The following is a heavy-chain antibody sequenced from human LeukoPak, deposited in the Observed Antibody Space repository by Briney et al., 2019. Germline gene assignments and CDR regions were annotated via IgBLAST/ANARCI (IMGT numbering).Heavy chain of an antibody. CDR3: ATTVDTAMAVDY. Sequence: GGSLRLSCAVSGFTFSTNYMTWVRQAPGKGLEWVAFIRYDGSNKYYADSVKGRFTISRDNSKNTLYLQMSSLRAEDTAVYYCATTVDTAMAVDYWGQGTLVTVSS. CDR2: IRYDGSNK. CDR1: GFTFSTNY. J-gene: IGHJ4*02. D-gene: IGHD5-18*01. V-gene: IGHV3-30*02.